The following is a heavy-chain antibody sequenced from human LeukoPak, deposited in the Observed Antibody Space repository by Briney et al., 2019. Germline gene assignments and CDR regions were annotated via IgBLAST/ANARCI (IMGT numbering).Heavy chain of an antibody. CDR1: GFTFSSHE. CDR3: ARDRGSSGPNYFDY. Sequence: PGGSLRLSCAASGFTFSSHEMNWVRQPLGKGLEWVSYISSSGSTIYYADSVKGRFTISRDNAKNSLYLQMNSLRAEDKAVYYCARDRGSSGPNYFDYWGQGTLVTVSS. CDR2: ISSSGSTI. V-gene: IGHV3-48*03. D-gene: IGHD6-19*01. J-gene: IGHJ4*02.